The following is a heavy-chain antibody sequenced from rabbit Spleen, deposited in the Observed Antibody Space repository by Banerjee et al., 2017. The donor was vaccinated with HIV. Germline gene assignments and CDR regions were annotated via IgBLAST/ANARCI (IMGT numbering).Heavy chain of an antibody. V-gene: IGHV1S40*01. CDR2: IDSGSSGFS. J-gene: IGHJ6*01. CDR3: ARDTGSSFSSYGMDL. Sequence: QSLEESGGDLVKPGASLTLTCTTSGFDFSSSDYMCWVRQAPGKGLEWIACIDSGSSGFSYFASWAKGRFTISKTSSTTVTLQMTSLTVADTATYFCARDTGSSFSSYGMDLWGPGTLVTVS. D-gene: IGHD8-1*01. CDR1: GFDFSSSDY.